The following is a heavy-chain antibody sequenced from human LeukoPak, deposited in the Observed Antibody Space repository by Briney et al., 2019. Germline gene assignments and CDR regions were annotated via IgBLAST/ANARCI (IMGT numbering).Heavy chain of an antibody. Sequence: SQTLSLTCTVSGGSISSGGYYWSWIRQHPGKGLEWIGYIYYSGTTNYNPSLKSRVTISVDTSKNQFSLKLSSVTAADTAVYYCARHVYSMVRGAKLHIDYWGQGTLVTVSS. CDR2: IYYSGTT. D-gene: IGHD3-10*01. CDR3: ARHVYSMVRGAKLHIDY. CDR1: GGSISSGGYY. J-gene: IGHJ4*02. V-gene: IGHV4-61*08.